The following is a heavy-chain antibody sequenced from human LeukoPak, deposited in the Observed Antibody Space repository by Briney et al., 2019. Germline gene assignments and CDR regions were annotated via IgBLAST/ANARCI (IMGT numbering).Heavy chain of an antibody. CDR3: AKAMYADYDSSDL. CDR2: INSDGSST. D-gene: IGHD3-22*01. J-gene: IGHJ4*02. V-gene: IGHV3-74*01. Sequence: GGSLRLSCAASGFTFSSYWMHWVRHAPGKGLVWVSRINSDGSSTNSADSVKGRFTISRDNAKNTLYLQMNSLRGEDTAVYYCAKAMYADYDSSDLWGQGTLVTVSS. CDR1: GFTFSSYW.